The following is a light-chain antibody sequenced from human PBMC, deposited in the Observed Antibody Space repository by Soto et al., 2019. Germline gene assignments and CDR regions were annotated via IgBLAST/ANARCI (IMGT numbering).Light chain of an antibody. Sequence: QSVLTQPASVSGSPGQSITISYTGTSSGVGSYNLVSWYQQRPGKAPKLMIYDVIKRPSGVSNRFSGSKSGNTASLTISGLQAEDEADYYCCSYTTTSTWVFGGGTKLTVL. CDR3: CSYTTTSTWV. J-gene: IGLJ3*02. V-gene: IGLV2-23*02. CDR1: SSGVGSYNL. CDR2: DVI.